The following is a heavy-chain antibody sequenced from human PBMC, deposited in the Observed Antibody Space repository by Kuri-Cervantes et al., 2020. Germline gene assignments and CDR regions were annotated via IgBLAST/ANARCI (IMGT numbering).Heavy chain of an antibody. CDR1: GFTFDDYA. J-gene: IGHJ6*02. CDR3: ASKNGSSWYFNYYYYGMDV. Sequence: GESLKISCATSGFTFDDYAMHWVRQAPGKGLEWVSVIYSGGSTYYADSVKGRFTISRDNSKNTLYLQMNSLRAEDTAVYYCASKNGSSWYFNYYYYGMDVWGQGPRSPSP. V-gene: IGHV3-66*01. D-gene: IGHD6-13*01. CDR2: IYSGGST.